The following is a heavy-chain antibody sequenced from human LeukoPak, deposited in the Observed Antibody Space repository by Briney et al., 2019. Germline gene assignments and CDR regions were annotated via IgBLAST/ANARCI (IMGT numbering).Heavy chain of an antibody. J-gene: IGHJ4*02. Sequence: PGGSLRLSCAASGFTFNNFGMHWLRQAPGKGLEWGSFIGYGGVHKYYADSVKGRFTIYKDNTKATLYLQMNSLRPEDTGVYYCAKDLHGGYSSDYWGEGTLVTVFS. D-gene: IGHD4-23*01. CDR1: GFTFNNFG. V-gene: IGHV3-30*02. CDR2: IGYGGVHK. CDR3: AKDLHGGYSSDY.